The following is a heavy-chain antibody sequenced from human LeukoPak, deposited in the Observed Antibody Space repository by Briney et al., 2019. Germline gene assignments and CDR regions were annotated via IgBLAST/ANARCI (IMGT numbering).Heavy chain of an antibody. Sequence: PGGSLRLSCAATGFTFSNYAIHGRRQAPGKGLEWVAFISDDGSRQHYADSVKGRFTISRDNSKNTLNLQMNSLRAEDTAVYYCVKDRTGTYTLDYWGQGTLVTVSS. V-gene: IGHV3-30-3*01. CDR1: GFTFSNYA. CDR2: ISDDGSRQ. J-gene: IGHJ4*02. CDR3: VKDRTGTYTLDY. D-gene: IGHD3-10*01.